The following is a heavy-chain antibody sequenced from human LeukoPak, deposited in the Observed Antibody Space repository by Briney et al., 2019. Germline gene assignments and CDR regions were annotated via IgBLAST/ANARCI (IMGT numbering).Heavy chain of an antibody. V-gene: IGHV3-30*18. CDR3: AKTVSNGWYVFDY. Sequence: GGSLRLSCAASGFTFSSHGMHWVRQAPGKGLEWVAVISYDGSNKYYADSVKGRFTVSRDNAKNTLYLQMNSLRTEDTAVYYCAKTVSNGWYVFDYWGQRTLVTVSS. CDR2: ISYDGSNK. D-gene: IGHD6-19*01. J-gene: IGHJ4*02. CDR1: GFTFSSHG.